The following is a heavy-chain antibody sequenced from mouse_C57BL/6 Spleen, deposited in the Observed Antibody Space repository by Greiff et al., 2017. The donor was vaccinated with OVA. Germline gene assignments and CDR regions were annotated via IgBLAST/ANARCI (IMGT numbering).Heavy chain of an antibody. V-gene: IGHV1-64*01. CDR1: GYTFTSYW. CDR2: IHPNSGST. CDR3: AKWIDGSSPYDAMDD. J-gene: IGHJ4*01. D-gene: IGHD1-1*01. Sequence: VKLQESGAELVKPGASVKLSCKASGYTFTSYWMHWVKQRPGQGLEWIGMIHPNSGSTNYNEKFKSKATLTVDKSSSTAYMQLSSLTSEDSAVYYCAKWIDGSSPYDAMDDWGQGTSVTVYS.